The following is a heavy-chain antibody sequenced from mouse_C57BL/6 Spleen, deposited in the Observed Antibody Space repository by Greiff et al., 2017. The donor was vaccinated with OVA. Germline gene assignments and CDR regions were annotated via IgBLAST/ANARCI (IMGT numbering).Heavy chain of an antibody. V-gene: IGHV2-5*01. J-gene: IGHJ4*01. CDR1: GFSLTSYG. CDR2: IWRGGST. D-gene: IGHD1-1*01. Sequence: VQGVESGPGLVQPSQSLSITCTVSGFSLTSYGVHWVRQSPGKGLEWLGVIWRGGSTDYNAAFMSRLSITKDNSKSQVFFKMNSLQADDTAIYYCATPYYGSSGGSHYYAMDYWGQGTSVTVSS. CDR3: ATPYYGSSGGSHYYAMDY.